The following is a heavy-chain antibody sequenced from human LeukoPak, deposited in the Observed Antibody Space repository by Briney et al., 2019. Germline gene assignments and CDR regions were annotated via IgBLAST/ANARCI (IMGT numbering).Heavy chain of an antibody. CDR2: IYTSGST. V-gene: IGHV4-61*02. CDR1: GGSISSGSYY. CDR3: ARVSGYSSGATFDY. D-gene: IGHD6-19*01. J-gene: IGHJ4*02. Sequence: PSQTLSLTCTVSGGSISSGSYYWSWIRQPAGKGLEWIGRIYTSGSTNYNPSLKSRVTISVDTSKNQFSLKLSSVTAADTAVCYCARVSGYSSGATFDYWGQGTLVTISS.